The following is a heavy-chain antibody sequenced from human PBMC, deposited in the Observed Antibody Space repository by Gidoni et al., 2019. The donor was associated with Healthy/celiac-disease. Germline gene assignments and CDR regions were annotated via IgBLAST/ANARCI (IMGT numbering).Heavy chain of an antibody. CDR1: GFTFSSYA. D-gene: IGHD2-2*01. CDR3: VKGNGFYCSSTSCYYYYYYGMDV. J-gene: IGHJ6*02. V-gene: IGHV3-64D*06. Sequence: EVQLVESGGGLVQPWGSVRLSCSASGFTFSSYAMHWVRQAPGKGLEYVSAISSNVGSTYYADSVKGRFTISRDNSKNTLYLQMSSLRAEDTAVYYCVKGNGFYCSSTSCYYYYYYGMDVWGQGTTVTVSS. CDR2: ISSNVGST.